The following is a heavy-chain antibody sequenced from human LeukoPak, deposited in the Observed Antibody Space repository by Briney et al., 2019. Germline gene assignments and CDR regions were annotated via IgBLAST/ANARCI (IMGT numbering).Heavy chain of an antibody. CDR3: AKDRPDCSSTSCYNRY. Sequence: GGSLRLSCAASGFTFSSYAMSWVRQAPGKGLEWVSAISGSGGSTYYADSVKGRFTISRDNSKNTLYLQMSSLRAEDTAVYYCAKDRPDCSSTSCYNRYWGQGTLVTVSS. CDR1: GFTFSSYA. D-gene: IGHD2-2*02. CDR2: ISGSGGST. V-gene: IGHV3-23*01. J-gene: IGHJ4*02.